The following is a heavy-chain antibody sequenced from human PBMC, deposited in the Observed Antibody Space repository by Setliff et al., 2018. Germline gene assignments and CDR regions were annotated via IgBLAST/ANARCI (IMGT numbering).Heavy chain of an antibody. CDR2: IYYSGTA. CDR1: GDSISDISYY. Sequence: SETLSLTCTISGDSISDISYYWGFIRQSPGKGPEWIGSIYYSGTAYYNPSLESRVTMFVDTSKNQFSLKVSSVTAADTAVYYCARHENDYGDYDDAFDIWGQGTMVTVSS. D-gene: IGHD4-17*01. V-gene: IGHV4-39*01. CDR3: ARHENDYGDYDDAFDI. J-gene: IGHJ3*02.